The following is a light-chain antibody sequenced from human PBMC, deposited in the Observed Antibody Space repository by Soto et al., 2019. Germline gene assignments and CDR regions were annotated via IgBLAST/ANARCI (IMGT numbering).Light chain of an antibody. J-gene: IGLJ3*02. CDR1: SSDVGGYND. Sequence: QSALTQPRSVSGSPGQSVTISCTGTSSDVGGYNDVSWYQQHPGKAPKLMIYDVSKRPSGVPDRFSGSKSGNTASLTISGFQAEDEADYYCCSYAGSYTLVFGGGTKLTVL. V-gene: IGLV2-11*01. CDR2: DVS. CDR3: CSYAGSYTLV.